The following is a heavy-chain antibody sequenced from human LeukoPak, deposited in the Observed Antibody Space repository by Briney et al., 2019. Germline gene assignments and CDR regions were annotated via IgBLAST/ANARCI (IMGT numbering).Heavy chain of an antibody. CDR2: IYTSGIT. V-gene: IGHV4-4*07. Sequence: KPSETLSLXCTVSGGSISSYYWNWIRRPAGKGLESIGRIYTSGITNFNPSLQSRVTMALDTSKSQLSLRLTSVTAADTAVYYCARGYYDYIWGSYPAVDYWGQGTLVTVSS. CDR1: GGSISSYY. CDR3: ARGYYDYIWGSYPAVDY. D-gene: IGHD3-16*02. J-gene: IGHJ4*02.